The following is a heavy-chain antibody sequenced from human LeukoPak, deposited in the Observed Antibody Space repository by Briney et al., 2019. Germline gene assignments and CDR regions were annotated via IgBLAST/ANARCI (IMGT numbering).Heavy chain of an antibody. CDR2: IISSLGIA. CDR1: GGTFSSYA. CDR3: ARVGGSYSYRDAFDI. Sequence: SVKISCKASGGTFSSYAMSWVRQAPGQGLEWLASIISSLGIANYAQKFQGRVTITADKSTSTAYMELSSLRSEDTAVYYCARVGGSYSYRDAFDIWGQGTMVTVSS. D-gene: IGHD1-26*01. J-gene: IGHJ3*02. V-gene: IGHV1-69*04.